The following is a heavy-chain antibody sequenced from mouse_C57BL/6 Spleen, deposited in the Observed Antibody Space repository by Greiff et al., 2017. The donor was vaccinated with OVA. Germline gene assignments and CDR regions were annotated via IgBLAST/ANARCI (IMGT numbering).Heavy chain of an antibody. V-gene: IGHV5-6*01. CDR2: ISSGGSYT. Sequence: EVQLVESGGDLVKPGGSLKLSCAASGFTFSSYGMSWVRQTPDQRLEWVATISSGGSYTYYPDSVKGRFTISRDNAKNTLYLQMSSLKSEDTAMYYCARFYDYDVLYFDYWGQGTTLTVSS. CDR1: GFTFSSYG. CDR3: ARFYDYDVLYFDY. J-gene: IGHJ2*01. D-gene: IGHD2-4*01.